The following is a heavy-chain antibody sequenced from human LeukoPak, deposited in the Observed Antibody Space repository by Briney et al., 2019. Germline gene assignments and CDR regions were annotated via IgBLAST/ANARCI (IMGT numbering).Heavy chain of an antibody. D-gene: IGHD3-3*01. Sequence: SETLSLTCTVYGGSISSSSYYWGWIRQPPGKTLEWIGNIYYSGSTYYNPSLISRVTISVDTSKNQFSLKLSSVTAADTAVYYCARHYSIFGVVIHFDYWGQGTLVTVSS. CDR2: IYYSGST. V-gene: IGHV4-39*01. CDR1: GGSISSSSYY. CDR3: ARHYSIFGVVIHFDY. J-gene: IGHJ4*02.